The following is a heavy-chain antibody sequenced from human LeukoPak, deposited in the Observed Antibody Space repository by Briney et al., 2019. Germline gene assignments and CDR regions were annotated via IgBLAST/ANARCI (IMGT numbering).Heavy chain of an antibody. CDR3: ATGWITTPSFDY. J-gene: IGHJ4*02. CDR2: ISSISTYI. V-gene: IGHV3-21*01. CDR1: GFTFSDHY. Sequence: GGSLRLSCAASGFTFSDHYMDWVRQAPGKGPEWVSSISSISTYIYYADSVKGRFTISRDNAKNSLYLQMNSLSAEDTAVYYCATGWITTPSFDYWGQGTLVTVSS. D-gene: IGHD4-11*01.